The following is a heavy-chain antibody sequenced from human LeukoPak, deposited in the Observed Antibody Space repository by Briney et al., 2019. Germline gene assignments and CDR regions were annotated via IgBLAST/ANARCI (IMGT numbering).Heavy chain of an antibody. J-gene: IGHJ3*02. CDR1: GYTFTGYY. V-gene: IGHV1-2*02. CDR2: INPNSGGT. D-gene: IGHD2-15*01. Sequence: ASVKVSCKASGYTFTGYYMHWVRQAPGQGLEWMGWINPNSGGTNYAQKFQGRVTMTRDTSISTAYMELSRLRSDDTAVYYCARGYCSGGSCSDDAFDIWGQGTMVTVSS. CDR3: ARGYCSGGSCSDDAFDI.